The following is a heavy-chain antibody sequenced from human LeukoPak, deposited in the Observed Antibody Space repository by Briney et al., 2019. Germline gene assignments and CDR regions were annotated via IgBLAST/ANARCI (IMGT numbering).Heavy chain of an antibody. Sequence: GGSLRLSCAASGFTFSSYVMHWVRQAPGKGLEWVAIISYDGSNEYYADSVKGRFTISRDNSKNTLYLQMNSLRAEDTAVYYCARWYSSGLDYWGQGTLVTVSS. V-gene: IGHV3-30*04. CDR2: ISYDGSNE. CDR1: GFTFSSYV. CDR3: ARWYSSGLDY. J-gene: IGHJ4*02. D-gene: IGHD6-19*01.